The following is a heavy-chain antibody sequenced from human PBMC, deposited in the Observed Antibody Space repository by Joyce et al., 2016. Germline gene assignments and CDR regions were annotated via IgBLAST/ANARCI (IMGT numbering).Heavy chain of an antibody. V-gene: IGHV1-2*02. CDR2: INPNSGGT. Sequence: QVQLVQSGAEVQKPGASVKVSCKTSGYSFTGYYVHWVRQAPGRGLEWMGWINPNSGGTKSAQNFQGRVTMTSDASISTAYMDLSSLRTDDTAWYYCVRGIGDFWSGYYIDIDFWGQGTLVTVSS. CDR1: GYSFTGYY. CDR3: VRGIGDFWSGYYIDIDF. D-gene: IGHD3-3*01. J-gene: IGHJ4*02.